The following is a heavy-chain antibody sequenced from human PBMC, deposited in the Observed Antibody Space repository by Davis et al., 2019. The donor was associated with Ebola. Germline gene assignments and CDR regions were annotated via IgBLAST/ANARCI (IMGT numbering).Heavy chain of an antibody. CDR2: ISSSSSTI. CDR3: ARDLQHEEQWLVGYWYFDL. D-gene: IGHD6-19*01. CDR1: GFTFSSYS. J-gene: IGHJ2*01. Sequence: GGSLRLSCAASGFTFSSYSMNWVRQAPGKGLEWVSYISSSSSTIYYADSVKGRFTISRDNAKNSLYLQMNSLRAEDTAVYYCARDLQHEEQWLVGYWYFDLWGRGTLVTVSS. V-gene: IGHV3-48*01.